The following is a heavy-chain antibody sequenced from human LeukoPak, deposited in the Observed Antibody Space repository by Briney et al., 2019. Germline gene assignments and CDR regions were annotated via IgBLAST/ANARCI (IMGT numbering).Heavy chain of an antibody. CDR2: ISTSGSTI. Sequence: PGGSLRLSCAASGFTFSSYEMNGVRQAPGKGLDWVSYISTSGSTIYYADPVKGRFTISRDNAKNSLYLQMNSLRAQDTAVYYCAKDPERSRDSAPRNNWFDLWGQGTLVTVSS. J-gene: IGHJ5*02. CDR1: GFTFSSYE. D-gene: IGHD1-14*01. CDR3: AKDPERSRDSAPRNNWFDL. V-gene: IGHV3-48*03.